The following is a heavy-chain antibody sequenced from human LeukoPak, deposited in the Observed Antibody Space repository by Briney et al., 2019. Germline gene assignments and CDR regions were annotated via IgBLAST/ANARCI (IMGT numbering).Heavy chain of an antibody. Sequence: SETLSLTCIVSGYSISSGYYWGWFRQPPGKGLEWIGSVHGSGITYHNPSLTSRATISVDTSKNQFSLKLSSVTVTDTAVYYCARVWYSYASYYFDYWGQGTLVTVSS. V-gene: IGHV4-38-2*02. CDR1: GYSISSGYY. J-gene: IGHJ4*02. CDR3: ARVWYSYASYYFDY. D-gene: IGHD5-18*01. CDR2: VHGSGIT.